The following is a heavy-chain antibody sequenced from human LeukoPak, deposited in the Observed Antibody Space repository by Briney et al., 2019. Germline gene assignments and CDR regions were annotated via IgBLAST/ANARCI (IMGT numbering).Heavy chain of an antibody. D-gene: IGHD2-15*01. V-gene: IGHV3-33*01. CDR1: GFTFSSYG. Sequence: PGRSLRLSCAASGFTFSSYGMHWVRQAPVKGLGWVAVIWYDGSNKYYADSVKGRFTISRDNSKNTLYLQMNSLRAEDTAVYYCARDLQGYCSGGSCFYYYYGMDVWGQGTTVTVSS. CDR3: ARDLQGYCSGGSCFYYYYGMDV. CDR2: IWYDGSNK. J-gene: IGHJ6*02.